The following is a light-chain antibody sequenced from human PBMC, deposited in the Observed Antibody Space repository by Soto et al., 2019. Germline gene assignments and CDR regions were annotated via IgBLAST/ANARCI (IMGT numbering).Light chain of an antibody. V-gene: IGLV3-21*04. CDR1: NIGSKG. CDR3: QVWDSRSDHPV. J-gene: IGLJ2*01. Sequence: SYELTQPPSVSVAPGKTASITCGGNNIGSKGVHWYQQKPGQAPVQVIYYDSDRPSGIPERFSGSNSGNTATLTISRVEAGDEADYYCQVWDSRSDHPVFGGGTKLTVL. CDR2: YDS.